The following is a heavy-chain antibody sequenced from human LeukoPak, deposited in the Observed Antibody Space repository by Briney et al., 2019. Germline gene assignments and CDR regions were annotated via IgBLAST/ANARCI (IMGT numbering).Heavy chain of an antibody. CDR1: GFTFSNYA. CDR2: ISGSGGST. V-gene: IGHV3-23*01. J-gene: IGHJ4*02. Sequence: GGSLRLSCAASGFTFSNYAMSWVRQAPGKGLEWVSSISGSGGSTYYVDSVKGRFTISRDNSKNTLHLQMNILRAEDTAAYYCAKLGGNIAFWGQGTLVTVSS. D-gene: IGHD4-23*01. CDR3: AKLGGNIAF.